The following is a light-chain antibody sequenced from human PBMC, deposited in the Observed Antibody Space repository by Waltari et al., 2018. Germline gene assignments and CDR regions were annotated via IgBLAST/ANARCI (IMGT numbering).Light chain of an antibody. Sequence: EVLMTQSPAPLSVSPGERATLSCRASQSISRNLAWYQQKPGQAPRLLIYGASTRAPGIPARFSGSGSGTEFTLSISSVQSEDFGVYYCQQYNNWRTFGQGTKLEI. CDR3: QQYNNWRT. CDR2: GAS. J-gene: IGKJ2*01. V-gene: IGKV3D-15*01. CDR1: QSISRN.